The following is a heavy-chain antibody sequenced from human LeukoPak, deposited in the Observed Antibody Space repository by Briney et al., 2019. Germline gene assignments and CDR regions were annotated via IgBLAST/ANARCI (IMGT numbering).Heavy chain of an antibody. CDR2: ISAYNGNT. Sequence: GASVKVSCKASGYTFTTYGINWVRQAPGQGLEWMGWISAYNGNTNYAQNLRDRVTMTTDTATSTAYMELRSLRPDDTAVYYCARTAPGTPLGGYYYYMGVWGKGTTVTVSS. CDR1: GYTFTTYG. J-gene: IGHJ6*03. D-gene: IGHD1/OR15-1a*01. CDR3: ARTAPGTPLGGYYYYMGV. V-gene: IGHV1-18*01.